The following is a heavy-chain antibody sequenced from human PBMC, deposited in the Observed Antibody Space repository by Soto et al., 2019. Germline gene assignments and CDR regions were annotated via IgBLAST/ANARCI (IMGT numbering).Heavy chain of an antibody. CDR3: ARAGAFYFDY. CDR1: GFTFSSYE. Sequence: EVQLVESGGGLVQAGGSLRLSCAASGFTFSSYEMIWVRQAPGKGLEWLSYISSGGSTIYYSDSLKGRSTISRDNAKNSLYLQMNSLRAEDTAVYYCARAGAFYFDYWGQGNLVTVSS. J-gene: IGHJ4*02. CDR2: ISSGGSTI. D-gene: IGHD1-26*01. V-gene: IGHV3-48*03.